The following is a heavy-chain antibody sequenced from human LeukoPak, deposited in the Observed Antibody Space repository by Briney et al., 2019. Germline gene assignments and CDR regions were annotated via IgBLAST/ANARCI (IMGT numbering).Heavy chain of an antibody. Sequence: ASVKVSCKASGYTFTAYYMHWVRQAPGQGLEWMGWINPNSGGTNYAQKFQGWVTMTRDTSISTAYMELSRLRSDDTAVYYCARAIAAAGTGPYYFDYWGQGTLVTVSS. CDR2: INPNSGGT. CDR3: ARAIAAAGTGPYYFDY. CDR1: GYTFTAYY. D-gene: IGHD6-13*01. J-gene: IGHJ4*02. V-gene: IGHV1-2*04.